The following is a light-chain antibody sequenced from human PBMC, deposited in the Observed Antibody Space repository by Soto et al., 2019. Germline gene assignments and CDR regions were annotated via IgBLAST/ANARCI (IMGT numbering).Light chain of an antibody. V-gene: IGLV2-18*02. CDR2: DVS. Sequence: QSVLTQPPSVSGSPGQSVTISCTGTSSDVGGYNRVSWYQQPPGKAPKLLIYDVSNRPSGGSTRFSGSKSGNTASLTISGLQAEDETDYYCTSYATGSAYVFGPGTKATVL. J-gene: IGLJ1*01. CDR3: TSYATGSAYV. CDR1: SSDVGGYNR.